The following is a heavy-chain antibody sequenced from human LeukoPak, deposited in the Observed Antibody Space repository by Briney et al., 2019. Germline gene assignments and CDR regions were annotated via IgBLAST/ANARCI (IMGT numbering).Heavy chain of an antibody. Sequence: GGSLRLSCAASGFTFSSYWMHWVRQAPGRGLVWVSRISTDGSITTYADSVKGRFTISRDNAKSTLYLQMNSLRAEDTAVYYCLTIVETTIDAFDIWGQGIMVTVSS. CDR2: ISTDGSIT. V-gene: IGHV3-74*01. CDR3: LTIVETTIDAFDI. J-gene: IGHJ3*02. CDR1: GFTFSSYW. D-gene: IGHD1-26*01.